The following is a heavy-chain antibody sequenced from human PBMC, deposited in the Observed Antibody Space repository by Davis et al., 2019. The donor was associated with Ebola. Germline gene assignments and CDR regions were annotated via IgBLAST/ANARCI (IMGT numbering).Heavy chain of an antibody. CDR3: AILRSLVG. J-gene: IGHJ4*02. CDR2: SDHDNGET. D-gene: IGHD3-3*01. Sequence: ASVKVSCKVSVYSLSELSIHWVRQAPGKGLEWMGGSDHDNGETFYAQKFQGRVTMAEDTDTDTAYMDLRSLKSEDTAVYYCAILRSLVGWGQGTLVTVSS. V-gene: IGHV1-24*01. CDR1: VYSLSELS.